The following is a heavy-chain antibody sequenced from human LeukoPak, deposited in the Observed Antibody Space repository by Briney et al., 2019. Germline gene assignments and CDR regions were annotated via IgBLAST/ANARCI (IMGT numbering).Heavy chain of an antibody. CDR1: GGSISSYY. D-gene: IGHD3-3*01. V-gene: IGHV4-59*01. Sequence: SETLSLTCTVSGGSISSYYWSWIRQPPGKGLEWIGYIYYSGGTNYNPSLKSRVTISVDTSKNQFSLKLSSVTAADTAVYYCARVRFLEWLPPEYYYGMDVWGQGTTVTVSS. J-gene: IGHJ6*02. CDR3: ARVRFLEWLPPEYYYGMDV. CDR2: IYYSGGT.